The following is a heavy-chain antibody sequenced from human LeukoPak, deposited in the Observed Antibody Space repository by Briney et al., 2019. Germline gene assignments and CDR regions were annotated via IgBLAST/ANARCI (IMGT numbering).Heavy chain of an antibody. CDR2: ISSSSTI. CDR1: GFTFSSYS. CDR3: AKVPDSSGYYYFDY. D-gene: IGHD3-22*01. Sequence: GGSLRLSCAASGFTFSSYSMNWVRQAPGKGLEWVSYISSSSTIYYADSVKGRFTISRDNAKNSLYLQMNSLRAEDTAIYYCAKVPDSSGYYYFDYWGQGTLVTVSS. V-gene: IGHV3-48*01. J-gene: IGHJ4*02.